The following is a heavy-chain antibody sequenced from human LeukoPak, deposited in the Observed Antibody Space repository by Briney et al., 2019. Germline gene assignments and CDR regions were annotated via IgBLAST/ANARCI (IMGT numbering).Heavy chain of an antibody. D-gene: IGHD4-11*01. J-gene: IGHJ6*04. CDR1: GFTFTTSA. CDR3: AAGGPADYRSIYDYGMDF. Sequence: SVKVSCKASGFTFTTSAVQWVREARGQRLEWIGWIVVGSGNTNYAQRFQERVIITRDMSTSTAYMELSSVRSEDTAVHYCAAGGPADYRSIYDYGMDFCGRGTTVTVSS. V-gene: IGHV1-58*01. CDR2: IVVGSGNT.